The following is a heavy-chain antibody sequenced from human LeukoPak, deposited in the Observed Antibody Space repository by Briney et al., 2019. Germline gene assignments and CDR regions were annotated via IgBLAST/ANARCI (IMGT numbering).Heavy chain of an antibody. CDR1: GGSISSGSYY. Sequence: SETLSLTCTVSGGSISSGSYYWSWIRQPAGKGLEWIGRIYTSGSTNYNPSLKSRVTISVDTSKNQFSLKLSSVTAADTAVYYCARMGVAGTGDWFDPWGQGTLVTVSS. J-gene: IGHJ5*02. CDR2: IYTSGST. CDR3: ARMGVAGTGDWFDP. D-gene: IGHD6-19*01. V-gene: IGHV4-61*02.